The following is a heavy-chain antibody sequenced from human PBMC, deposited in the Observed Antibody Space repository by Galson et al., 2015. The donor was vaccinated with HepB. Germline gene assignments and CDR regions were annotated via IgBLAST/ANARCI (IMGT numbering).Heavy chain of an antibody. CDR1: GFTFSSYA. Sequence: SLRLSCAASGFTFSSYAMSWVRQAPGKGLGWVSAISGSGGSTYYADSVKGRFTISRDNSKNTLYLQMNSLRAEDTAVYYCAKDTEGYYYYYMDVWGKGTTVTVSS. CDR3: AKDTEGYYYYYMDV. J-gene: IGHJ6*03. CDR2: ISGSGGST. V-gene: IGHV3-23*01. D-gene: IGHD4-17*01.